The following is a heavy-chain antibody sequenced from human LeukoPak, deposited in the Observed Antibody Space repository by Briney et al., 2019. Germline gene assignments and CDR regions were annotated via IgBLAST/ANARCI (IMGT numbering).Heavy chain of an antibody. V-gene: IGHV1-58*01. CDR2: IVVGSGNT. CDR1: GFTFTSSA. J-gene: IGHJ6*02. D-gene: IGHD2-2*01. CDR3: ALVVVPGGPYYGMDV. Sequence: SVKVSCKASGFTFTSSAVQWVRQARGQRLEWIGWIVVGSGNTNYAQKFQERLTITRDMSTSTAYMELSSLRSEDTAVYYCALVVVPGGPYYGMDVWGQGTTVTVSS.